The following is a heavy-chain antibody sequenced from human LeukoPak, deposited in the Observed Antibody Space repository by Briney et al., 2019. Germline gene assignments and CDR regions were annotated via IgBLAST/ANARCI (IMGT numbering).Heavy chain of an antibody. J-gene: IGHJ4*02. CDR3: ARDTRVGATPAAGDY. CDR2: SNPNNGGT. Sequence: ASVKVSCKASGYTFTGYYMHWVRQAPGQGLEWMGWSNPNNGGTNYAQKFQGRVTMTRDTSISTAYMELSRLRSDDTAVYYCARDTRVGATPAAGDYWGQGTLVTVSS. V-gene: IGHV1-2*02. CDR1: GYTFTGYY. D-gene: IGHD1-26*01.